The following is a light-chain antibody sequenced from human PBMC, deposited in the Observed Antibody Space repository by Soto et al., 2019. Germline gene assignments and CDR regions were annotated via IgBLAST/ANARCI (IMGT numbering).Light chain of an antibody. V-gene: IGKV1-39*01. J-gene: IGKJ3*01. Sequence: DIQMTQSPSSLSASVGYEVSITCRASQTIMTYLNWYQLKPGKPPRLLIYAASSLQSGVPSRFSGSGSGTDFTLTISSLQPEDFATYSCQQSYNSPHTFGRGTKVDI. CDR3: QQSYNSPHT. CDR2: AAS. CDR1: QTIMTY.